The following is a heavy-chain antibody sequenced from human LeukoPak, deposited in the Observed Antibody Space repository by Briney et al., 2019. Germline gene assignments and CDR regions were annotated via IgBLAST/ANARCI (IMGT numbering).Heavy chain of an antibody. CDR1: GYTFTSYA. Sequence: ASVKVSCKSSGYTFTSYAMNWVRQAPGQGLEWMGWISAYNGNTNYAQKLQGRVTMTTDTSTSTAYMELRSLRSDDTAVYYCARGPYGSGSYYPPPVVGYFDLWGRGTLVTVSS. V-gene: IGHV1-18*01. D-gene: IGHD3-10*01. CDR2: ISAYNGNT. J-gene: IGHJ2*01. CDR3: ARGPYGSGSYYPPPVVGYFDL.